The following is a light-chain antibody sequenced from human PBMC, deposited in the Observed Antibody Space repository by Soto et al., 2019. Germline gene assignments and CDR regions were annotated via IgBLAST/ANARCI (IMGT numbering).Light chain of an antibody. CDR2: GAS. Sequence: EIVLTQSPGTLSLSPGERATLSCRASQSVSSSCLAWYQQKPGQAPRLLIYGASTRATGIPARFSGSGSGTEFTLTISSLQSEDFAVYYCQQYNNWPRRTFGQGTKV. CDR3: QQYNNWPRRT. V-gene: IGKV3-15*01. CDR1: QSVSSS. J-gene: IGKJ1*01.